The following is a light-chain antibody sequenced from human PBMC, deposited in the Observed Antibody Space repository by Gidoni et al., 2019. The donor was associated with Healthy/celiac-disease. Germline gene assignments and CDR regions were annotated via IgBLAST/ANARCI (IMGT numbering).Light chain of an antibody. Sequence: ELVFTQSPATLSLSPVERATLSCRASQSVSSYLAWYQQKPGQAPRLLIYDSSNRATGITARFSGSGSGTDFTLTISSLEPEDFAVYYCQQRSNWLTFXGXTKVEIK. V-gene: IGKV3-11*01. J-gene: IGKJ4*01. CDR3: QQRSNWLT. CDR2: DSS. CDR1: QSVSSY.